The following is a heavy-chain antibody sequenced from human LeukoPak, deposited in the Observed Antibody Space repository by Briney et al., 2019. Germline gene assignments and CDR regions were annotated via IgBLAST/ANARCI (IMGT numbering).Heavy chain of an antibody. V-gene: IGHV3-11*03. CDR3: AGIADFDWLLGYFDY. J-gene: IGHJ4*02. CDR2: ISSSSSYT. CDR1: GFTFSDYY. Sequence: PGGSLRLSCAASGFTFSDYYMSWIRQAPGKGLEWVSYISSSSSYTNYADSVKGRFTISRDNAKNSLYLQMNSLRAEYTAVYYCAGIADFDWLLGYFDYWGQGTLVTVSS. D-gene: IGHD3-9*01.